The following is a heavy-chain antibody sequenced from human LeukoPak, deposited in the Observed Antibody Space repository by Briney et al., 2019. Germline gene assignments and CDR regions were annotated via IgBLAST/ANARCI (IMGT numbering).Heavy chain of an antibody. CDR3: ARRSGNFRGPNWFDP. J-gene: IGHJ5*02. CDR1: GGSIGSSPYY. CDR2: ISYSGSA. D-gene: IGHD1-26*01. V-gene: IGHV4-39*01. Sequence: PSETLSLTCTVSGGSIGSSPYYWGWIRQPPEKGLDWIGSISYSGSASYNPSLKSRVTISVDTSKNQFSLILHSVTATDTPVYYCARRSGNFRGPNWFDPWGQGTLVTVSS.